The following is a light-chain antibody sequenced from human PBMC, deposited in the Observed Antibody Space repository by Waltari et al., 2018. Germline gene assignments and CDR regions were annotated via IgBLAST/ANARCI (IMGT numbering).Light chain of an antibody. V-gene: IGLV2-11*01. CDR1: SNDVGGYNF. CDR2: DVR. Sequence: QSALTQPRSVSGSPGQSVTISCTGTSNDVGGYNFVSWYQHHPGKDPKLIIYDVRRRPSEVPDRFSGSKSYNTASLTISGLQAEDEAEYYCCSFAGTYPWVFGGGTKLTVL. J-gene: IGLJ3*02. CDR3: CSFAGTYPWV.